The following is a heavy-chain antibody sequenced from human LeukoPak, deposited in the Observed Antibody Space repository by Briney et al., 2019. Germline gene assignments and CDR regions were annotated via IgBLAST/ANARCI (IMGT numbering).Heavy chain of an antibody. V-gene: IGHV2-5*02. J-gene: IGHJ4*02. D-gene: IGHD2/OR15-2a*01. CDR2: IYWDDDT. CDR1: GFSLTTSGVG. CDR3: ARWTAPFKPFGIVLSSSDYCFDS. Sequence: SGPTLVNPTETLTLTCTFSGFSLTTSGVGVGWIRQPPGKALEWLGLIYWDDDTRYSPSLKTRVTISKDTSKNEVVLRMTDVGPEDTATYYCARWTAPFKPFGIVLSSSDYCFDSWGQGVLVTDSA.